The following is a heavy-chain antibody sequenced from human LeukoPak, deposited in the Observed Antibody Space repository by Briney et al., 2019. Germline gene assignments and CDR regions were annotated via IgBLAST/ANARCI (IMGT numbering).Heavy chain of an antibody. Sequence: ASVTVSCTASGGTFSIYAISWVRQAPGQGLEWMGGIIPIFGTANYAQKFQGRVTITADESTSTAYMELSSLRSEDTAVYYCAGTRTDYYGSGSYDYWGQGTLVTVSS. CDR2: IIPIFGTA. CDR1: GGTFSIYA. CDR3: AGTRTDYYGSGSYDY. J-gene: IGHJ4*02. V-gene: IGHV1-69*13. D-gene: IGHD3-10*01.